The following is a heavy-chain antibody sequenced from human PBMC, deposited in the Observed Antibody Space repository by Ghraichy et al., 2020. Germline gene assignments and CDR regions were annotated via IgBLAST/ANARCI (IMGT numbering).Heavy chain of an antibody. J-gene: IGHJ4*02. V-gene: IGHV4-4*02. Sequence: SETLSLTCAVSGGSISSSNWWSWVRQPPGKGLEWIGEIYHSGSTNYNPSLKSRVTITVDKTKNQFSLKLRSVTAADTAVYYCARDRGLRFLESEFGFDYWRPVTLVTVST. CDR1: GGSISSSNW. CDR3: ARDRGLRFLESEFGFDY. D-gene: IGHD3-3*01. CDR2: IYHSGST.